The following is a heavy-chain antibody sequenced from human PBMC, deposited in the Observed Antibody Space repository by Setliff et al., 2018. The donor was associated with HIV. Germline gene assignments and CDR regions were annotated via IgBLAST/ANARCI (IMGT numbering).Heavy chain of an antibody. J-gene: IGHJ2*01. D-gene: IGHD3-22*01. CDR2: ISYRGTT. Sequence: SETLSLTCTVSGGSISSNYWSWIRQPPGKGLEWIGYISYRGTTNYNPSLKSRVTILVDTSKKQFSLNLTSVTAADTAVYYCARVPIVVITNWYFDLWGRGALVTVSS. CDR3: ARVPIVVITNWYFDL. CDR1: GGSISSNY. V-gene: IGHV4-59*01.